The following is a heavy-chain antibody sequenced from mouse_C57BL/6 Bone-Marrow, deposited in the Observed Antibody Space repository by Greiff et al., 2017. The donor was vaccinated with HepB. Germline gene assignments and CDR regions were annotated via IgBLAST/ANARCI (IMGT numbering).Heavy chain of an antibody. V-gene: IGHV1-75*01. CDR1: GYTFTDYY. J-gene: IGHJ2*01. CDR2: IFPGSGST. Sequence: VQLKESGPELVKPGASVKISCKASGYTFTDYYINWVKQRPGQGLEWIGWIFPGSGSTYYNEKFKGKATLTVDKSSSTAYMLLSSLTSEDSAVYFCARPILYYYGKGDYWGQGTTLTVSS. D-gene: IGHD1-1*01. CDR3: ARPILYYYGKGDY.